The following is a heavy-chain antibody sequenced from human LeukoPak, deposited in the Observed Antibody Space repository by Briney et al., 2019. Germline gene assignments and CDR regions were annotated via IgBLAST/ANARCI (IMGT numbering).Heavy chain of an antibody. J-gene: IGHJ4*02. Sequence: ASVKISCKASGYIFTSCDINWVRQATGQGLEWMGWMNPNSGNTGYAQKFQGRVTMTRNTSISTAYMELSSLRSEDTAVYYCARGPRGWRDYWGQGTLVTVSS. V-gene: IGHV1-8*01. CDR3: ARGPRGWRDY. CDR1: GYIFTSCD. CDR2: MNPNSGNT. D-gene: IGHD6-19*01.